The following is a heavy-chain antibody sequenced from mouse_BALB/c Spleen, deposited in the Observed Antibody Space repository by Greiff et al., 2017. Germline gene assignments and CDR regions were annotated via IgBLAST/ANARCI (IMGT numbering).Heavy chain of an antibody. CDR3: ASPAGYGRQLYAMDY. Sequence: QVQLQQSGAELVRPGTSVKVSCKASGYAFTNYLIEWVKQRPGQGLEWIGVINPGSGGTNYNEKFKGKATLTADKSSSTAYMQLSSLTSDDSAVYFCASPAGYGRQLYAMDYWGQGTSVTVSS. CDR2: INPGSGGT. J-gene: IGHJ4*01. D-gene: IGHD1-1*01. CDR1: GYAFTNYL. V-gene: IGHV1-54*03.